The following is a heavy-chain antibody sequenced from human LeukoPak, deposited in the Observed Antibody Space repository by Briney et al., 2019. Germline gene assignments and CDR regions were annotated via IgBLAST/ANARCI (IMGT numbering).Heavy chain of an antibody. J-gene: IGHJ5*02. V-gene: IGHV4-39*02. Sequence: PSETLSLTCTVSGGSISSSGYYWGWIRQPPGKGLEWIGSIYYSGSTYYNPSLKSRVTISVDTSKNQFSLKLSAVTAADTAVYYCARDSQLYPPLSRYNWFDPWGQGTLVTVSS. D-gene: IGHD2-8*01. CDR1: GGSISSSGYY. CDR3: ARDSQLYPPLSRYNWFDP. CDR2: IYYSGST.